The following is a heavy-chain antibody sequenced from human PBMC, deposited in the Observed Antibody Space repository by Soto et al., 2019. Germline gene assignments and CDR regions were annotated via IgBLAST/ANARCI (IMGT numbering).Heavy chain of an antibody. CDR1: GFTFSSDS. CDR2: ISSSGSFV. J-gene: IGHJ5*01. CDR3: ARDPPSGTTLDWFDS. Sequence: VGSLRLSCAASGFTFSSDSMGWVRQAPGKGLEWVASISSSGSFVNYADSVKGRFTISRDNAKNSLYLQMRSLKDEDTAVYYCARDPPSGTTLDWFDSWGQGTLVTVSS. V-gene: IGHV3-21*01. D-gene: IGHD1-7*01.